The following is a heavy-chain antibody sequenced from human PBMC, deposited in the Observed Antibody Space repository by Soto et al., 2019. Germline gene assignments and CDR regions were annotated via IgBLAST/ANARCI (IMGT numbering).Heavy chain of an antibody. CDR2: ISYDERNK. Sequence: GGSLRLSCAASGLTFSSYGMHWVRQAPGRGLEWVAGISYDERNKYYVDSVKGRFTISRDNSKNTLDLQMNSLRVEDTAVFYCAQDTYYHDTSGYYTFDYWGQGALVTVSS. CDR1: GLTFSSYG. V-gene: IGHV3-30*18. CDR3: AQDTYYHDTSGYYTFDY. J-gene: IGHJ4*02. D-gene: IGHD3-22*01.